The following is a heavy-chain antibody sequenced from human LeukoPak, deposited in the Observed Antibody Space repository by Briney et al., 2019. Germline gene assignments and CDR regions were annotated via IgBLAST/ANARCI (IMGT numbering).Heavy chain of an antibody. CDR2: IYYSGST. J-gene: IGHJ4*02. CDR3: ARAAYDYYDSSGYYGTLDY. V-gene: IGHV4-59*01. CDR1: GGSISSYY. Sequence: SETLSLTCTVSGGSISSYYWSWIRQPPGKGLEWIGYIYYSGSTNYNPSLKSRVTISVDTSKNQLSLKLSSVTAADTAVYYCARAAYDYYDSSGYYGTLDYWGQGTLVTVSS. D-gene: IGHD3-22*01.